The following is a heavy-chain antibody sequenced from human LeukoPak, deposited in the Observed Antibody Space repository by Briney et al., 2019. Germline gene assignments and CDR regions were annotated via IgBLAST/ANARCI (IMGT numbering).Heavy chain of an antibody. V-gene: IGHV1-46*01. D-gene: IGHD6-13*01. J-gene: IGHJ6*03. CDR1: GYTFTSYY. CDR3: ARQTEQQLGGLYYYMDV. Sequence: ASVKVSCKASGYTFTSYYMHWVRQAPGQGLEWMGIINPSGGSTSYAQKFQGRVTMTRDTSTSTVYMELSSLRSEDTAVYYCARQTEQQLGGLYYYMDVWGKGTTVTVSS. CDR2: INPSGGST.